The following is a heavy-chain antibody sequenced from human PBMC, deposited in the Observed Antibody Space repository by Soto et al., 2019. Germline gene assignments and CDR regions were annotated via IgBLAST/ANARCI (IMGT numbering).Heavy chain of an antibody. D-gene: IGHD3-10*01. V-gene: IGHV4-34*01. CDR1: GGSFSGYY. CDR3: ARVQYYYGSGSYLGYYFMDV. CDR2: INHSGST. Sequence: PSETLSLTCAVHGGSFSGYYWSWIRQPPGKGLEWIGEINHSGSTNYNPSLKSRVTISVDTSKNQFSLKLSSVTAADTAVYYCARVQYYYGSGSYLGYYFMDVWGKGTKVTVSS. J-gene: IGHJ6*03.